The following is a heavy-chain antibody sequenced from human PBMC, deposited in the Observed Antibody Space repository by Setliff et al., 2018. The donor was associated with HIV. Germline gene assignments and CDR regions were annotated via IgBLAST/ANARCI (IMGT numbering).Heavy chain of an antibody. CDR2: VSHDGSNE. V-gene: IGHV3-30*09. Sequence: PGGSLRLSCEASGFTLWGYAMHWVRQAPGKGLEWVAVVSHDGSNEYYADSVKGRFAISRDNSRNTVFLQMNSLRADDTAIYYYVRDLTTIVTRKVFDIWGQGTTVTVSS. D-gene: IGHD4-4*01. J-gene: IGHJ3*02. CDR1: GFTLWGYA. CDR3: VRDLTTIVTRKVFDI.